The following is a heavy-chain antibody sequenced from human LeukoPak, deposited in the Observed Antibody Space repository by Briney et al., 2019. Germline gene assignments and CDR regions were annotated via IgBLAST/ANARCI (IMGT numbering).Heavy chain of an antibody. CDR1: GASISSYY. V-gene: IGHV4-4*07. J-gene: IGHJ6*03. CDR2: ILTSGTT. D-gene: IGHD1-7*01. CDR3: ARGRTGSTQGYYYYYLDV. Sequence: SETLSLTCTVSGASISSYYWNWIRQPAGKGLEWIGRILTSGTTNYNPSLKSRVTMSVDTSKNQFSLKLSSVTAADTAVYYCARGRTGSTQGYYYYYLDVWVKGTTVTVSS.